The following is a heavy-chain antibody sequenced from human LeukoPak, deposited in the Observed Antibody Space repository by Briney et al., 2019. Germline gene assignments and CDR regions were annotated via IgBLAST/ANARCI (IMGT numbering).Heavy chain of an antibody. CDR3: ARVRDGYNDAYDI. CDR2: INPSSGGT. J-gene: IGHJ3*02. CDR1: GYTFTGYY. V-gene: IGHV1-2*02. D-gene: IGHD5-24*01. Sequence: ASVKVSCKASGYTFTGYYMHWVRQAPGQGLEWMGWINPSSGGTNYAQKFQGRVTMTRDTSISTAYMELSRLRSDDTAVYYCARVRDGYNDAYDIWGQGTMVTVHS.